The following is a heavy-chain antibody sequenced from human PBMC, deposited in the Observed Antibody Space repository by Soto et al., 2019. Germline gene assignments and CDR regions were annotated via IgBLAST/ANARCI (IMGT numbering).Heavy chain of an antibody. CDR2: IYYSGST. D-gene: IGHD3-10*01. Sequence: SETLSLTCTVSGGSISSGGYYWSWIRQHPGKGLEWIGYIYYSGSTYYNPSLKSRVTISADTSKNQFSLNLRSVTAEDTAVYYCARLAHHSSGSYPDNWGQGSLVTVSS. CDR3: ARLAHHSSGSYPDN. J-gene: IGHJ4*02. CDR1: GGSISSGGYY. V-gene: IGHV4-31*03.